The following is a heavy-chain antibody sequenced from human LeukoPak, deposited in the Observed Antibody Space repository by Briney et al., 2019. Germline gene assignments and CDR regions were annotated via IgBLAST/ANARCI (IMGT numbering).Heavy chain of an antibody. CDR1: GFTFSSYA. CDR3: AKLPQYYYDSSGYLDY. Sequence: GGSLRLSCAASGFTFSSYAMSWVRQAPGKGLEWVSAISGSGGSIYYADSVKGRFTISRDNSKNTLYLQMNSLRAEDTAVYYCAKLPQYYYDSSGYLDYWGQGTLVTVSS. V-gene: IGHV3-23*01. J-gene: IGHJ4*02. D-gene: IGHD3-22*01. CDR2: ISGSGGSI.